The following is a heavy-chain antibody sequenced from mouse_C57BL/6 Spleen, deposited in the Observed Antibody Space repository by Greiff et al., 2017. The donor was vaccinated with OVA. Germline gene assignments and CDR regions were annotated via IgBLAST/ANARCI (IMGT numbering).Heavy chain of an antibody. V-gene: IGHV1-81*01. CDR3: ARSIITTVVATGYFDY. CDR2: IYPRSGNT. CDR1: GYTFTSYG. D-gene: IGHD1-1*01. Sequence: QVQLQQSGAELARPGASVKLSCKASGYTFTSYGISWVKQRTGQGLEWIGEIYPRSGNTYYNEKFKGKATLTADKSSSTAYMELRSLTSEDSAVYFCARSIITTVVATGYFDYWGQGTTLTVSS. J-gene: IGHJ2*01.